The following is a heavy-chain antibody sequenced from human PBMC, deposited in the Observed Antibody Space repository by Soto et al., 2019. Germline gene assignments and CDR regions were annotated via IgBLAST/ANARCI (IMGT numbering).Heavy chain of an antibody. CDR2: IGPHNGDT. D-gene: IGHD2-2*01. V-gene: IGHV1-18*01. J-gene: IGHJ6*02. CDR1: GYIFIQYA. Sequence: QFQLVQSGPEVKKPGASVKVSCKASGYIFIQYAISWVRQAPGQGLEWMGWIGPHNGDTKYAQKFQGRVTLTTDTSTSTAYMEVRSLRSDDTAVYYCAIIAGYSASPQYYYSYGLDVWGQGTTVTVSS. CDR3: AIIAGYSASPQYYYSYGLDV.